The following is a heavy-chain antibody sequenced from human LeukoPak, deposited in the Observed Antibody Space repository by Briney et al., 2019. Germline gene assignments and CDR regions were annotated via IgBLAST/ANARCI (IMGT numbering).Heavy chain of an antibody. CDR1: GFTFSTYW. CDR2: ISSYGTTT. V-gene: IGHV3-74*01. D-gene: IGHD3-22*01. J-gene: IGHJ4*02. CDR3: ARSGTPYGTGGYYPDCFDF. Sequence: GGSLRLSCAASGFTFSTYWMYWVRQAPGKGLVWVSRISSYGTTTSYADAVKGRLTISRDNAKNTLYLQMNSLRAEDTAVYYCARSGTPYGTGGYYPDCFDFWGQGTLVTVSS.